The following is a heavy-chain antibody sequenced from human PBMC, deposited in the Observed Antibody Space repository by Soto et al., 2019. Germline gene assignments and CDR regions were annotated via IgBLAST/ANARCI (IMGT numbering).Heavy chain of an antibody. CDR2: ISAYNGNT. CDR1: GYTFTSYG. CDR3: ARHGPRPEQWQSAIDY. J-gene: IGHJ4*02. Sequence: ASVKVSCKASGYTFTSYGISWVRQAPGQGLEWMGWISAYNGNTNYAQKLQGRVTMTTDTSTSTAYMELRSLRSDDTAVYYCARHGPRPEQWQSAIDYWGQGTLVTVSS. D-gene: IGHD6-19*01. V-gene: IGHV1-18*01.